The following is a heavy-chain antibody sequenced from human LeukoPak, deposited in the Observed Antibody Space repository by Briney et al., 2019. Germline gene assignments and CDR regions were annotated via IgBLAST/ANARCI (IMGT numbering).Heavy chain of an antibody. CDR2: IYHSGST. D-gene: IGHD3-22*01. CDR1: GGSISSGGYY. V-gene: IGHV4-39*07. Sequence: SETLSLTCTVSGGSISSGGYYWGWIRQPPGKGLEWIGSIYHSGSTYYNPSLKSRVTISVDTSKNQFSLKLSSVTAADTAVYYCARVWQGSGYDDYWGQGTLVTVSS. J-gene: IGHJ4*02. CDR3: ARVWQGSGYDDY.